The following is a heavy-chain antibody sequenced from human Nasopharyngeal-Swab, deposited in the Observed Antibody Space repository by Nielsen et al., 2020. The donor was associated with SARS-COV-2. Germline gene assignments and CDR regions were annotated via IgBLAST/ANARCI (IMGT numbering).Heavy chain of an antibody. CDR2: IRSKAYGGTT. CDR1: GFTFGDYA. CDR3: TRAATLYYGMDV. Sequence: SCTASGFTFGDYAMSWVRQAPGKGLEWVGFIRSKAYGGTTEYAASVKGRFTISRDDSKSIAYLQMNSLKTEDTAVYYCTRAATLYYGMDVCGQGTTVTVSS. D-gene: IGHD2-15*01. J-gene: IGHJ6*02. V-gene: IGHV3-49*04.